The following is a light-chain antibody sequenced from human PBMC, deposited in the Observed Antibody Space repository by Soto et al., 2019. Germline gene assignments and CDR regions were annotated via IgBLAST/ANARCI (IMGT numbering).Light chain of an antibody. CDR1: QSISGY. Sequence: EIVLTQSPATLSLSPGERATLSCRASQSISGYLAWYQHRPGRAPRLLIYDASNRATGIPDRFSGRGSGTDFTLTISSLDPEDFAVYYCQQRASWPLTFGGG. CDR3: QQRASWPLT. CDR2: DAS. J-gene: IGKJ4*01. V-gene: IGKV3-11*01.